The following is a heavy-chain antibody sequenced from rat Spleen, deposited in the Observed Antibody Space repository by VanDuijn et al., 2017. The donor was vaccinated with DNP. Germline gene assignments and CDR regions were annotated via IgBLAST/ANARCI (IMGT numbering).Heavy chain of an antibody. CDR2: ISTDGGST. J-gene: IGHJ4*01. CDR3: TKDLHYWAMDA. V-gene: IGHV5-27*01. D-gene: IGHD3-2*01. Sequence: EVQLVESGGGLVQPGKSLKLSCAASGFTFNKYYMAWVRQAPTKGLEWVASISTDGGSTYYPDSVKGRFTVSRDNAHNTVFLQMNSLRSEDAATYYCTKDLHYWAMDAWGPGTSVTVAS. CDR1: GFTFNKYY.